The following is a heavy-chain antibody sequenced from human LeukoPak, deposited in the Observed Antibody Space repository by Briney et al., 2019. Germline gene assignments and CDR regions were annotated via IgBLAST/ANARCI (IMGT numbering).Heavy chain of an antibody. D-gene: IGHD3-16*01. CDR1: GLTFSTYW. V-gene: IGHV3-7*03. CDR2: VKHDGSEK. Sequence: GGSLRLSCAVSGLTFSTYWMSWVRQAPGQGLEWVANVKHDGSEKYYVDSVKGRFTISRDNAKNSLYLQMSNLRAEDTAVYFCARGGGLDVWGQGATVTVSS. CDR3: ARGGGLDV. J-gene: IGHJ6*02.